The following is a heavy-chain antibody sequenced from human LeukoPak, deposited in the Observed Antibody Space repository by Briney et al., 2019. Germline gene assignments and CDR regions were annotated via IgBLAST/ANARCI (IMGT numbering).Heavy chain of an antibody. Sequence: GGSLRLSCAASGFTFSSYAMHWVRQAPGKGLEWVAVISYDGSNKYHADSVKGRFTISRDNSKNTLYLQMNSLRAEDTAVYYCARDGSIAVAAHYFDYWGQGTLVTVSS. V-gene: IGHV3-30-3*01. CDR2: ISYDGSNK. J-gene: IGHJ4*02. D-gene: IGHD6-19*01. CDR1: GFTFSSYA. CDR3: ARDGSIAVAAHYFDY.